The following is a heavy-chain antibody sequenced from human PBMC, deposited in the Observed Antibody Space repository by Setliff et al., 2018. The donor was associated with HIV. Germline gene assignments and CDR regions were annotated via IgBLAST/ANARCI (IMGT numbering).Heavy chain of an antibody. CDR2: INTDGSSR. J-gene: IGHJ1*01. V-gene: IGHV3-74*01. CDR3: AKDPYGGKGYFQY. CDR1: GFFFRSYW. D-gene: IGHD4-17*01. Sequence: GGSLRLSCTVSGFFFRSYWMHWVRQAPGKGLVWVSRINTDGSSRTYADSVKGRFTMSRDNAKNTLYLQMNSLRAEDTAVYYCAKDPYGGKGYFQYWGQGTLVTVSS.